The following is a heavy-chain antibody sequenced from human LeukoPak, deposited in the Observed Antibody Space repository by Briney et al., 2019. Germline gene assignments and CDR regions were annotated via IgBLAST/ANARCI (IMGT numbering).Heavy chain of an antibody. CDR2: ISGSGGST. Sequence: GGSLRLSCAASGFTFSSYAMSWVGQVPGKGLEWVSAISGSGGSTYYADSVKGRFTISRDNSKNTLYLQMNSLRAEDTAVYYCAKDRAGAYREGGYWGQGTLVTVSS. CDR3: AKDRAGAYREGGY. CDR1: GFTFSSYA. V-gene: IGHV3-23*01. D-gene: IGHD1-26*01. J-gene: IGHJ4*02.